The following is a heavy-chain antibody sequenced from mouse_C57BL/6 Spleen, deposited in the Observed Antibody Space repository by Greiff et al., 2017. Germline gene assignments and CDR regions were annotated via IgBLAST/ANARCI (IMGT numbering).Heavy chain of an antibody. CDR2: IYPGDGDT. Sequence: VQLQQSGPELVKPGASVKISCKASGYAFSSSWMNWVKQRPGKGLEWIGRIYPGDGDTNYNGKFKGKATLTADKSSSTAYMQLSSLTSEDSAVYFCARETQATFDYWGQGTTLTVSS. V-gene: IGHV1-82*01. CDR3: ARETQATFDY. J-gene: IGHJ2*01. CDR1: GYAFSSSW. D-gene: IGHD3-2*02.